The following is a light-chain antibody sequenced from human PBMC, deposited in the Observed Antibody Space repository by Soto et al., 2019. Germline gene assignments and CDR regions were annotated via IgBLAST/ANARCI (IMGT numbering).Light chain of an antibody. Sequence: IQMTQSPSSLSASIGDRVNITCRASQSINTYLNWYRQRPGKAPELLIYLTFTLQTGVPSRFSGSGSGTDFSLTITSLQPEDFATYYCQQSYSALVTFGGGTKVEI. CDR3: QQSYSALVT. CDR1: QSINTY. J-gene: IGKJ4*01. V-gene: IGKV1-39*01. CDR2: LTF.